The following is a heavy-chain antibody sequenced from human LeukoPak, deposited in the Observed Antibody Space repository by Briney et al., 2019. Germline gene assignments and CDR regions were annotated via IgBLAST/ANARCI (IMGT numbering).Heavy chain of an antibody. Sequence: GASVKVSCKASGYTFTSYDINWVRQATGQGLAWMGWMNPNSGNTGYAQKFQGRVTITRNTSISTAYMELSSLRSEDTAVYYCARIRDYYYMDVWGKGTTVTVSS. V-gene: IGHV1-8*03. CDR3: ARIRDYYYMDV. J-gene: IGHJ6*03. CDR1: GYTFTSYD. CDR2: MNPNSGNT.